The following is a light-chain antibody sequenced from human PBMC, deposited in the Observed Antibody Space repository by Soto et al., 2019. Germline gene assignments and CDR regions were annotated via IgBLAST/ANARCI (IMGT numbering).Light chain of an antibody. V-gene: IGKV3-15*01. CDR2: DAS. CDR1: QSVSSR. CDR3: QHYNNWPPWT. J-gene: IGKJ1*01. Sequence: EIIMTQSPDILSVSPGERVTLSCRASQSVSSRLAWYQQKPGRAPRLLIHDASTRATGVPARFSGGGSGTEFTLTISSLQAEDFAIYYCQHYNNWPPWTFGQGTKVDIK.